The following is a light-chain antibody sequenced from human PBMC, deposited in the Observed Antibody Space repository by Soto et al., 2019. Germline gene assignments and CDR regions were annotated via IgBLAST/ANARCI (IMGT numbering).Light chain of an antibody. CDR1: QSVSSN. Sequence: EIVMTQSPATLSVSPGERATLSCRYSQSVSSNLAWYQQKPGQAQRLLIYGASNRATGIPDRFSGSGSGTDFTLTISRLEPEDFAVYYCQQSGTSPPVAFGGGTKVDIK. J-gene: IGKJ4*01. CDR3: QQSGTSPPVA. CDR2: GAS. V-gene: IGKV3-20*01.